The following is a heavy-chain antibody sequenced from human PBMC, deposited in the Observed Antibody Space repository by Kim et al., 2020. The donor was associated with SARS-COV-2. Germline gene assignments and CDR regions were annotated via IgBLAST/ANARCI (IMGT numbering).Heavy chain of an antibody. J-gene: IGHJ4*02. V-gene: IGHV5-51*01. CDR3: ARQRRGDPTDY. D-gene: IGHD3-16*01. CDR2: T. Sequence: TGYNSSVQGQVTISADKSISTAYLQWSSLKASDTAMYYCARQRRGDPTDYWGQGTLVTVSS.